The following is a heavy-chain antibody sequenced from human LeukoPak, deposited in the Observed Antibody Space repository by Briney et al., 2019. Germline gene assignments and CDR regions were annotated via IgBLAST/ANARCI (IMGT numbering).Heavy chain of an antibody. CDR2: IYTSGST. CDR1: NGSINNYY. Sequence: SETLSLTCTISNGSINNYYWSWIRQPAGKGLEWIGRIYTSGSTNYNPSLKSRVTMSVDTSKNQFSLKVSSVTAADTAVYYCARGRYGWLPFDYWGQGTLVTVSS. J-gene: IGHJ4*02. V-gene: IGHV4-4*07. D-gene: IGHD3-16*01. CDR3: ARGRYGWLPFDY.